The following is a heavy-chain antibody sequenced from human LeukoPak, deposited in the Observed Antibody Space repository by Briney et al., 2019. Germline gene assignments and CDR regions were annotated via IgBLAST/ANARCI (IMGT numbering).Heavy chain of an antibody. CDR1: GGSISSYY. Sequence: PSETLSLTCTVSGGSISSYYWSWIRQPPGKGLEWVGYIYYSGSANYNPSPKSRVTISVDTSKNQFSLKLSSVTAADTAVYYCARRTRLPAAYYYYYMDVWGKGTTVTVSS. J-gene: IGHJ6*03. V-gene: IGHV4-59*08. D-gene: IGHD4-11*01. CDR3: ARRTRLPAAYYYYYMDV. CDR2: IYYSGSA.